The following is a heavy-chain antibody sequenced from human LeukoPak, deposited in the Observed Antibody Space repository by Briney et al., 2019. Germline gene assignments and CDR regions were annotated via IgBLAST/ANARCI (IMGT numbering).Heavy chain of an antibody. CDR3: ARDGSYYGPDY. Sequence: GGSLRLSCEASGFTFSSYWMHWVRHAPGKGPVWVSRINSDGSSTIYADSVKGRFTISRDNAKNSLYLQMNSLRAEDTAMYYCARDGSYYGPDYWGQGALVTVSS. CDR1: GFTFSSYW. V-gene: IGHV3-74*01. CDR2: INSDGSST. J-gene: IGHJ4*02. D-gene: IGHD3-10*01.